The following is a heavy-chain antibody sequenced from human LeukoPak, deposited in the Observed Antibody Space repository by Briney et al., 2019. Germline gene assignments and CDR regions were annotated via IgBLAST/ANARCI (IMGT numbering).Heavy chain of an antibody. CDR1: GFTFSGSA. CDR2: IRSKANSYAT. D-gene: IGHD3-16*01. V-gene: IGHV3-73*01. Sequence: GGSLRLSCAASGFTFSGSAMHWVRQASGKGLEWVGRIRSKANSYATAYAASVKGRFTISRDDSKNTAYLQMNSLKTEDTAVYYCSDAAWGYYMDVWGKGTTVTVSS. J-gene: IGHJ6*03. CDR3: SDAAWGYYMDV.